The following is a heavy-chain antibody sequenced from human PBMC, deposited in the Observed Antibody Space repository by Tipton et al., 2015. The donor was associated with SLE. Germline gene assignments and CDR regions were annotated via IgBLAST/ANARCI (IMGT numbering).Heavy chain of an antibody. CDR2: IYHSGST. J-gene: IGHJ4*02. CDR3: ARGAMVEED. CDR1: GYSISSGYY. D-gene: IGHD5-18*01. V-gene: IGHV4-38-2*02. Sequence: TLSLTCTVSGYSISSGYYWGWIRQPPGKGLEWIGSIYHSGSTYYNPSLKSRVTISVDTSKNQFSLKLSSVTAADTVVYYCARGAMVEEDWGQGTLVTVSS.